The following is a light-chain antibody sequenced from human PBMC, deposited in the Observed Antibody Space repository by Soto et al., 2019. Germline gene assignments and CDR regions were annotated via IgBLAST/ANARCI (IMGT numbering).Light chain of an antibody. V-gene: IGKV1-9*01. CDR1: QGIINY. CDR2: GAS. J-gene: IGKJ3*01. Sequence: IQLTQSPSSLSASMRDRVPITCRPSQGIINYLAWYQQKPGKAPKLLIYGASTLQGGVPSRFSGSGSGTDLTLTVSSLQPEDLATYYCQQLFTYPPTFGPGTKVDIK. CDR3: QQLFTYPPT.